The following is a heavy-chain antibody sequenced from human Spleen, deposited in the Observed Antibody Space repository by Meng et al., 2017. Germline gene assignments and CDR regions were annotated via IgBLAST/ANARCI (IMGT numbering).Heavy chain of an antibody. CDR1: GRSFSDYY. V-gene: IGHV4-34*01. J-gene: IGHJ4*02. D-gene: IGHD4-11*01. CDR3: ARGPTTMAHDFDY. Sequence: VPLQQWGGGLLKPSGPLSLSCVVSGRSFSDYYWSWIRQPPGKGLEWIGEINHSGSTNYNPSLESRATISVDTSQNNLSLKLSSVTAADSAVYYCARGPTTMAHDFDYWGQGTLVTVSS. CDR2: INHSGST.